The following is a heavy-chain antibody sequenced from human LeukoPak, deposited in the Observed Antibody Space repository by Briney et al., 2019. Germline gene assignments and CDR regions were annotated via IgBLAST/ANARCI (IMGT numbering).Heavy chain of an antibody. D-gene: IGHD3-10*02. CDR3: AELGISMFGVV. Sequence: PGGSLRLSCTASGFTFSNYEMNWVRQAPGKGLEWVSYISSSGSTIYYADSVKGRFTISRDNAKNSLYLQMNSLRAEDTAVYYCAELGISMFGVVWGKGTTVTISS. J-gene: IGHJ6*04. V-gene: IGHV3-48*03. CDR1: GFTFSNYE. CDR2: ISSSGSTI.